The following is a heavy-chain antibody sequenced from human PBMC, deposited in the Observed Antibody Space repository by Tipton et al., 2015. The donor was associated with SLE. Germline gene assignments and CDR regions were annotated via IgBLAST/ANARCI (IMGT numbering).Heavy chain of an antibody. CDR2: ISYDGSNK. D-gene: IGHD3-22*01. V-gene: IGHV3-30*18. CDR3: AKEYYDSSDLFDY. Sequence: SLRLSCAASGFTFSSYGMHWVRQAPGKGLEWVAVISYDGSNKYYADSVKGRFTISRDNSKNTLYLQMNSLRAEDTAVYYCAKEYYDSSDLFDYWGQGTLVTVSS. CDR1: GFTFSSYG. J-gene: IGHJ4*02.